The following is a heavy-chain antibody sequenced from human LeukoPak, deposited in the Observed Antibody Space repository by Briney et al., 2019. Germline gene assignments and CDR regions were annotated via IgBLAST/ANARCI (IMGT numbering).Heavy chain of an antibody. Sequence: GASVKVSCKASGYTFTSYYMHWVRQAPGQGLEWMGIINPSGGSTSYAQKFRGRVTMTRDMSTSTVYMELSSLRSEDTAVYYCCGSLPPDAFDIWGQGTMVTVSS. V-gene: IGHV1-46*01. CDR3: CGSLPPDAFDI. CDR2: INPSGGST. J-gene: IGHJ3*02. D-gene: IGHD1-26*01. CDR1: GYTFTSYY.